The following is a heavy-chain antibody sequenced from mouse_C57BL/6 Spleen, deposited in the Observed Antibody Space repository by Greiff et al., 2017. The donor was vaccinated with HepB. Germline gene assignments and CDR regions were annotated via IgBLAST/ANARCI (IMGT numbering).Heavy chain of an antibody. CDR3: AYGSSSFDY. Sequence: VKLQQPGAELVKPGASVKMSCKASGYTYTSYWITWVKQRPGQGLEWIGDIYPGSGSTNYNEKFKSKATLTVDTSSSTAYMQLSSLTSEDSAVYYCAYGSSSFDYWGQGTTLTVSS. CDR2: IYPGSGST. V-gene: IGHV1-55*01. CDR1: GYTYTSYW. D-gene: IGHD1-1*01. J-gene: IGHJ2*01.